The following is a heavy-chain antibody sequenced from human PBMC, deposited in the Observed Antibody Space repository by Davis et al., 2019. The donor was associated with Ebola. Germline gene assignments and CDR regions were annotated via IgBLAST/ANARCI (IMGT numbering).Heavy chain of an antibody. CDR1: GFIFSDYG. V-gene: IGHV3-64D*06. D-gene: IGHD2-2*01. J-gene: IGHJ6*03. Sequence: PGGSLRLSCAASGFIFSDYGMHWVRQAPGKGLEYVSAINSNGGSTYYADSVKGRFTISRDNSKNTLYLQMSSLRAEDTAVYYCVIGCSSTSCPSIMDVWGKGTTVTVSS. CDR3: VIGCSSTSCPSIMDV. CDR2: INSNGGST.